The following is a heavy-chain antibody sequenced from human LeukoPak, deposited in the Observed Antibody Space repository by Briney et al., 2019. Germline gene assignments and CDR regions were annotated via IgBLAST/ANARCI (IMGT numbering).Heavy chain of an antibody. J-gene: IGHJ5*02. Sequence: PGGSLRLSCAASGFTFSSYSMNWVRQAPGKGLEWVSSISSSSSYIYYADSVKGRFTISRDNAKNSLYLQMNSLRAEDTAVYYCARDLVPAAIDNWFDPWGQGTLVTVSS. CDR2: ISSSSSYI. CDR1: GFTFSSYS. V-gene: IGHV3-21*01. CDR3: ARDLVPAAIDNWFDP. D-gene: IGHD2-2*01.